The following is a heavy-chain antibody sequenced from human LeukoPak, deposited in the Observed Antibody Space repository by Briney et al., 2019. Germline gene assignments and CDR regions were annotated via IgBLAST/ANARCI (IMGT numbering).Heavy chain of an antibody. J-gene: IGHJ6*03. D-gene: IGHD5-24*01. CDR1: GFTFSSYA. V-gene: IGHV3-30*01. CDR2: ISYDGSNK. Sequence: GGSLRLSCAASGFTFSSYAMHWVRQAPGKGLEWVAVISYDGSNKYYADSVKGRFTISRDNSKNTLYLQMNSLRAEDTAVYYCAGVKDGYNDQPYYYYYYYMDVWGKGTTVTVSS. CDR3: AGVKDGYNDQPYYYYYYYMDV.